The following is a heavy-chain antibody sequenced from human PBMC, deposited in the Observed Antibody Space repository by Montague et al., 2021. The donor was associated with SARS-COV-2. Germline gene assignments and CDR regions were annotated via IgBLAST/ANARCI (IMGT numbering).Heavy chain of an antibody. J-gene: IGHJ4*02. CDR3: ASQPISVTGSGEFDY. CDR2: NYNSGST. D-gene: IGHD3-10*01. Sequence: SETLSLTCTVSGISISSETHYWGWIRQPPGKGLEWIGMNYNSGSTYYNSSLKSRVSISVDTSKNQFSLRLRSVTAADTAVYYCASQPISVTGSGEFDYWGPGTLVTVSS. CDR1: GISISSETHY. V-gene: IGHV4-39*01.